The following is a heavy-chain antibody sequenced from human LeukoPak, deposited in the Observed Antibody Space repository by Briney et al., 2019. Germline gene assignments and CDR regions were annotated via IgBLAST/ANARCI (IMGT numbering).Heavy chain of an antibody. D-gene: IGHD4-17*01. CDR1: GFTYSRYW. J-gene: IGHJ4*02. CDR3: ASQADSAYGDYN. CDR2: IKGDESYT. V-gene: IGHV3-74*01. Sequence: GGSLRLSCAASGFTYSRYWMHWVRHVPGKGLVWVARIKGDESYTFYADSVKGRFTIPRDNAKNTLYLQMNSLRAEDTAVYYCASQADSAYGDYNWGQGTLVTVSS.